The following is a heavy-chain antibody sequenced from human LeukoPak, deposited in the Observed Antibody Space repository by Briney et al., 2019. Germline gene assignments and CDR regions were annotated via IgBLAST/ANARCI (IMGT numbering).Heavy chain of an antibody. J-gene: IGHJ6*02. V-gene: IGHV3-23*01. Sequence: GGSLRLSCAASGFTFSSYAMSWVRQAPEKGLEWVSAISGSGGSTYYADSVKGRFTISRDNSKNTLYLQMNSLRAEDTAVYYCAKEVVPAAKGVYYYGMDVWGQGTTVTVSS. CDR3: AKEVVPAAKGVYYYGMDV. D-gene: IGHD2-2*01. CDR1: GFTFSSYA. CDR2: ISGSGGST.